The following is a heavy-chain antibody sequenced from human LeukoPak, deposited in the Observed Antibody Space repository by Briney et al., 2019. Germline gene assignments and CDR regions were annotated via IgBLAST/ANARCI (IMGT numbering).Heavy chain of an antibody. D-gene: IGHD3-22*01. Sequence: ASVKVSCQATAGIFSSYAFRWVGQAPGQGLELMGGIIPIFGKTNDAKKIKGSATITQEESTSTAYMELSSLRSEDTDVYYCASTYDSSGYSYMDAFDIWGQGTMVTVSS. CDR2: IIPIFGKT. CDR1: AGIFSSYA. V-gene: IGHV1-69*01. CDR3: ASTYDSSGYSYMDAFDI. J-gene: IGHJ3*02.